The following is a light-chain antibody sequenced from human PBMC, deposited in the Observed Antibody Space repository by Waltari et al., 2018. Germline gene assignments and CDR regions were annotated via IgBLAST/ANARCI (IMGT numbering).Light chain of an antibody. Sequence: DIQMTQSPSTLSASVGDRVTITCRASQSISTWLAWYQQKPGKAPKLLIYKASNLKSGVPSRFSGSGSGTEFTLTISSLQPDDFATYDCQQYNTYLYTFGQGTKLEIK. CDR1: QSISTW. CDR2: KAS. J-gene: IGKJ2*01. V-gene: IGKV1-5*03. CDR3: QQYNTYLYT.